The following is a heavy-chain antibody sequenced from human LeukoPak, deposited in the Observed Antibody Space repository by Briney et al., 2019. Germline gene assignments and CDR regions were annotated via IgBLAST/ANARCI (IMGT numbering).Heavy chain of an antibody. CDR3: AKDSPGYCSSISCYTGIDC. Sequence: PGGSLRLSCAASGFAFSSYGMHWVRQAPGKGLEWVAFIRYDGSNKYYADSVKGRFTISRDNSRNTLYLQMNSLRAEDTAVYYCAKDSPGYCSSISCYTGIDCWGQGTLVTVSS. D-gene: IGHD2-2*02. CDR1: GFAFSSYG. V-gene: IGHV3-30*02. J-gene: IGHJ4*02. CDR2: IRYDGSNK.